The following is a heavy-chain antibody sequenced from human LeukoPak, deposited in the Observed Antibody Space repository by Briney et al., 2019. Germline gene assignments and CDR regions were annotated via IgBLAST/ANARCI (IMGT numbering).Heavy chain of an antibody. CDR3: ARDVTYYYDSSGYYGGVY. CDR1: GGTFTSYA. D-gene: IGHD3-22*01. J-gene: IGHJ4*02. CDR2: INTNTGNP. Sequence: GASVKVSCKAPGGTFTSYAMNWVRQAPGQGLEWMGWINTNTGNPTYAQGFTGRFVFSLDTSVSTAYLQISSLKAEDTAVYYCARDVTYYYDSSGYYGGVYWGQGTLVTVSS. V-gene: IGHV7-4-1*02.